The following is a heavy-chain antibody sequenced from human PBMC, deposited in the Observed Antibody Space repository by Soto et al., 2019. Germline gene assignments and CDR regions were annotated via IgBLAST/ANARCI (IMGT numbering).Heavy chain of an antibody. CDR1: GFTFSNAW. J-gene: IGHJ4*02. CDR2: IKSKTDGGTT. CDR3: TTVVGAATPVYFDY. D-gene: IGHD2-15*01. Sequence: EVQLVESGGGLVKPGGSLRLSCAASGFTFSNAWMSWVRQAPGKGLEWVGRIKSKTDGGTTDYAAPVKGRFTISRDDSKNTLYLQMNSLKTEDTAVYYCTTVVGAATPVYFDYWGQGTLVTVSS. V-gene: IGHV3-15*01.